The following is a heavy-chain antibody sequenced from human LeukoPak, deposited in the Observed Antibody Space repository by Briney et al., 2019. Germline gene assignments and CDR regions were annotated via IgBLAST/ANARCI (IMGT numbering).Heavy chain of an antibody. J-gene: IGHJ4*02. D-gene: IGHD3-16*02. CDR1: GGSINNY. CDR2: IFGDGGA. Sequence: SETLSLTCNVSGGSINNYWNWIRQPAGKGLEWIGRIFGDGGANYNPSLKSRVTMSVDTSKNQFSLKLISLTAADTAVYYCARIYPALFDNWGQGTLVTVSS. CDR3: ARIYPALFDN. V-gene: IGHV4-4*07.